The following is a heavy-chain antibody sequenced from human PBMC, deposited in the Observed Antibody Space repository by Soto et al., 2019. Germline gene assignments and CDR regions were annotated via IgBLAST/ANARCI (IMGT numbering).Heavy chain of an antibody. Sequence: GGSLRLSCAASGFTFSSYGMHWVRQAPGKGLEWVAAISYDGENKYYADSVKGRFTISRDNSKSTLYLQMNSLRAEDTAVYYCAKDYLQWLLARYYYGMDVWGHGTTVTVSS. CDR2: ISYDGENK. CDR1: GFTFSSYG. J-gene: IGHJ6*02. CDR3: AKDYLQWLLARYYYGMDV. V-gene: IGHV3-30*18. D-gene: IGHD6-19*01.